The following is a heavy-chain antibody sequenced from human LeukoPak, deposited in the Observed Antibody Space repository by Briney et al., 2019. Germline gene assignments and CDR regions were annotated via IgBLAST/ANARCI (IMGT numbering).Heavy chain of an antibody. Sequence: GGPLGLSCVASGLSVSSNYMSWVRQAPGKGLEWVSVIYRDGSSYYAESVKGRFTISRDNSKNTLYIQMNSLRAEDTAVYYCARSFYDILIGYYQYFDYWGQGTLVTVSS. CDR2: IYRDGSS. J-gene: IGHJ4*02. CDR3: ARSFYDILIGYYQYFDY. D-gene: IGHD3-9*01. CDR1: GLSVSSNY. V-gene: IGHV3-66*01.